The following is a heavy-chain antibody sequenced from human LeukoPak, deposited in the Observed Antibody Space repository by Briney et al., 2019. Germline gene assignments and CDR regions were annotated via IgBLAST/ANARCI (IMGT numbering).Heavy chain of an antibody. J-gene: IGHJ5*02. CDR1: GFTFDDYA. D-gene: IGHD3-10*01. CDR3: AKQIGVSLGVVSLSLDL. Sequence: PGGSLRLSCAASGFTFDDYAMHWVRQSPGKGLEWVSGISWNSGSRGYADSVKGRFTISRDNAKRSLYLQMNSLRPEDTALYYCAKQIGVSLGVVSLSLDLWGQGTLVTVYS. V-gene: IGHV3-9*01. CDR2: ISWNSGSR.